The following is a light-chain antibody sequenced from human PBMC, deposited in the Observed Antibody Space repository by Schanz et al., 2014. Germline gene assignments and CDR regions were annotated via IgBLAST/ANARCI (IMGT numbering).Light chain of an antibody. CDR1: QSVSSN. Sequence: EIVMTQSPATLSVSPGERATLSCRASQSVSSNLAWYQQKPGQAPRLLIYGASSKGTGIPDRFSGSGSGTDVTLTSSRLEPEDFAVYYWQQYSESPRTFGQGTTVDIK. J-gene: IGKJ1*01. V-gene: IGKV3D-15*01. CDR2: GAS. CDR3: QQYSESPRT.